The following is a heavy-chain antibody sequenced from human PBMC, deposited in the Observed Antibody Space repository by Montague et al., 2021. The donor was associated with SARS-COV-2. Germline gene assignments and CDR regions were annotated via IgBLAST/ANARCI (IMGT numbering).Heavy chain of an antibody. CDR2: IYHSGST. CDR3: RVVPAGIPKGRNFYYMDV. Sequence: SETLSLTCAVYGGSFSGYSWSWIRQPPGKGLEWIGQIYHSGSTNYNPSLKSRVTISVDTSKNQFSLKLSSVTAADTALYYCRVVPAGIPKGRNFYYMDVWGQGTTVTVSS. J-gene: IGHJ6*03. V-gene: IGHV4-34*01. D-gene: IGHD2-2*02. CDR1: GGSFSGYS.